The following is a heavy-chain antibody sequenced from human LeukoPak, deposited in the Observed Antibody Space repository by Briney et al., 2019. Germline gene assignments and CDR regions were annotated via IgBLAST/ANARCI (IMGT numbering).Heavy chain of an antibody. D-gene: IGHD3-10*01. J-gene: IGHJ3*02. CDR1: GFPFSSYS. V-gene: IGHV3-21*01. CDR3: ARSGGDGAFDI. Sequence: GSLSLSCAASGFPFSSYSMNWVRPAPGKGLGGGSSIISSSSNIYYPDSVEGRFTISRDNAKNALCLQMDSLRAEDTAVYYCARSGGDGAFDIWGQGTMVTVSS. CDR2: IISSSSNI.